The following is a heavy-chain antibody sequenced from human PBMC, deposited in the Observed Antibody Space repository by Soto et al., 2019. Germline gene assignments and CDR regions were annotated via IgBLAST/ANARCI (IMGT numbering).Heavy chain of an antibody. CDR1: GFTVSSKY. CDR2: IQSGGPT. D-gene: IGHD2-15*01. Sequence: EVQLVESGGGLVQPGGSLRLSCAASGFTVSSKYMSWVRQAPGKGLEWVSLIQSGGPTYYADSVKGRFTISRYTSENTVHLQMDSLRAEDTAVYYCARDDVLCDGGRCYGVPVDVWGKGTTVTVSS. V-gene: IGHV3-66*01. CDR3: ARDDVLCDGGRCYGVPVDV. J-gene: IGHJ6*04.